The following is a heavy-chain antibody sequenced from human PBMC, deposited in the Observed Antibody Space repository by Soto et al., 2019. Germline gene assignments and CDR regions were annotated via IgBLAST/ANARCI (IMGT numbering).Heavy chain of an antibody. D-gene: IGHD3-10*01. Sequence: EVQLLDSGGGLVQPGGSLRLSCAASGFTFSGYALTWVRQAPGKGLEWVSAISGGGDATFYADSVKGRFTISRDNFKNTLYLQRNTLRAEDTAVYYCARKVSGSTGRPDLWYFDLWGRGTLVTVSS. CDR1: GFTFSGYA. V-gene: IGHV3-23*01. CDR3: ARKVSGSTGRPDLWYFDL. J-gene: IGHJ2*01. CDR2: ISGGGDAT.